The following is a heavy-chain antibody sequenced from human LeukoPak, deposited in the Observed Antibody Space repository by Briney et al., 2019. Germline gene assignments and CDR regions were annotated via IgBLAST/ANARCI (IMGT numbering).Heavy chain of an antibody. J-gene: IGHJ6*02. CDR3: ARGVSIDYHINMDV. CDR2: IIPILGIA. Sequence: SVKVSCKASGGTFSSYAISWVRQAPGQGLEWMGRIIPILGIANYAQKFQGRVTITADKSTSTAYMLLSSVSSEDTAVYRCARGVSIDYHINMDVWGQGTTVTVSS. D-gene: IGHD3-9*01. CDR1: GGTFSSYA. V-gene: IGHV1-69*04.